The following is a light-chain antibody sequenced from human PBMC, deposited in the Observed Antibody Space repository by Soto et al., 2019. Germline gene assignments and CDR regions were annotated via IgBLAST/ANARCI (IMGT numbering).Light chain of an antibody. CDR3: QQTYNTPPWT. CDR1: QNIKNY. CDR2: GAS. J-gene: IGKJ1*01. V-gene: IGKV1-39*01. Sequence: DIQMTQSPSSLSASVGDRVTITCRTSQNIKNYLNWYQQKPGRAPKLLIYGASDLQSGVPSRFSGSGSGTDFTLTISSLQSEDFATYYCQQTYNTPPWTFGQGTKGDIK.